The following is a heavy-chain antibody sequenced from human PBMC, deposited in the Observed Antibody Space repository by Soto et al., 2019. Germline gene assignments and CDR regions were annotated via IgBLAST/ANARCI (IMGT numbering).Heavy chain of an antibody. CDR3: VKDRCVDY. D-gene: IGHD2-15*01. V-gene: IGHV3-53*05. CDR1: GLTVSSNH. CDR2: IYSDGST. J-gene: IGHJ4*02. Sequence: GGSLRLSCAASGLTVSSNHMSWVRQAPGKGLEWVSVIYSDGSTYYADSVKGRFSFSRDNSKNTLYLQMSSLRVEDTAVYYCVKDRCVDYWGQGTLVTVSS.